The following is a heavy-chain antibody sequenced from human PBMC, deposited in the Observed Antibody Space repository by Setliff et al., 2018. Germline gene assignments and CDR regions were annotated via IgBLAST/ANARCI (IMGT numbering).Heavy chain of an antibody. CDR2: IYPGDSDT. J-gene: IGHJ1*01. V-gene: IGHV5-51*01. CDR1: GYSFTTYW. D-gene: IGHD4-17*01. CDR3: ARRAVTAEYFQH. Sequence: GESLKISCKGSGYSFTTYWIGWVRQMPGKGLEWMGIIYPGDSDTRYSPSFQGQVTISADKSISTAYLQLSSLKASDTAIYYCARRAVTAEYFQHWGYGTLVTVSS.